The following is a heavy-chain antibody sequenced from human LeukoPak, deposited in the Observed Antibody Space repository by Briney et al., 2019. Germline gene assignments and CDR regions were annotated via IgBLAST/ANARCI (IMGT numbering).Heavy chain of an antibody. Sequence: SVKVSCKASGGTFSSYAMHWVRQAPGKGLEWVAAISYDGSDKYYADSVKGRFTISRDNSKNTLYLQMNSLRVEDTAVYYCKEVDYWGQGTLVTVSS. CDR3: KEVDY. CDR2: ISYDGSDK. J-gene: IGHJ4*02. V-gene: IGHV3-30*04. CDR1: GGTFSSYA.